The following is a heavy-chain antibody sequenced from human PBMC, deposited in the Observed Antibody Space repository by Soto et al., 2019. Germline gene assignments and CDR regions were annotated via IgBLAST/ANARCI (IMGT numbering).Heavy chain of an antibody. CDR3: TNGFDY. CDR1: GFTFSSYA. Sequence: GGSLRLSCAASGFTFSSYAMQWVRQAPGKGLEWVSGITGLGRGIYYADSVRGRFTISRDNSKNTLDLQMSSVRADDTAVYYCTNGFDYWGRGTLVTVSS. J-gene: IGHJ4*01. V-gene: IGHV3-23*01. CDR2: ITGLGRGI.